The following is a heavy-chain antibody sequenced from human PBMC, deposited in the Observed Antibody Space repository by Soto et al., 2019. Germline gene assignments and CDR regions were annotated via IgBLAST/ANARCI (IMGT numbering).Heavy chain of an antibody. J-gene: IGHJ5*02. Sequence: PSETLSLTCTVSGGSISSGGYYWSWIRQHPGKGLEWIGYIYYSGRTYYNPSLHSRVSIAVDTTENQFSLKLTSVTAADTSVYYCARGSFSSSSSWFDPWGRGTPAPVYS. V-gene: IGHV4-31*03. CDR1: GGSISSGGYY. CDR3: ARGSFSSSSSWFDP. CDR2: IYYSGRT. D-gene: IGHD6-6*01.